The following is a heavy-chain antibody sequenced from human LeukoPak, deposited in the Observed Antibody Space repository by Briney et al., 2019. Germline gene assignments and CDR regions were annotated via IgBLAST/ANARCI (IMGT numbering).Heavy chain of an antibody. D-gene: IGHD3-22*01. V-gene: IGHV3-15*01. CDR2: MKSKTDGRTT. CDR1: GFTFRNAW. CDR3: TTDHPRVVVIPGGIDY. J-gene: IGHJ4*02. Sequence: GGSLRLSCAACGFTFRNAWMRWARESRGRGRECVGRMKSKTDGRTTDYAGPVKGRFTISRDDSKNTLYLQMNSLKTEDTAVYYCTTDHPRVVVIPGGIDYWGQGTLVTVSS.